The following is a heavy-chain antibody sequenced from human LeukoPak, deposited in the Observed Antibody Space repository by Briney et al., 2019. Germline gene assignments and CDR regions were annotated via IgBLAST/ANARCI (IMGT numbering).Heavy chain of an antibody. CDR3: ARGYYYHNTGYYDAFDM. CDR1: GGSIGDFY. CDR2: IYYTGSA. V-gene: IGHV4-59*01. D-gene: IGHD3-22*01. Sequence: SETLSLTFTVSGGSIGDFYWSWIRQSPTKGLEWIGHIYYTGSARYNPSLRSRVSISVDTSKNQFSLKLTSVTAADTAMYYCARGYYYHNTGYYDAFDMWGQGTMVTVSS. J-gene: IGHJ3*02.